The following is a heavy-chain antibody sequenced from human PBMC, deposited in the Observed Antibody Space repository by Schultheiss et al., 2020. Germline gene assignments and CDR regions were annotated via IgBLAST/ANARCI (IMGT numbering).Heavy chain of an antibody. J-gene: IGHJ2*01. Sequence: SQTLSLTCAVYGGSFSGYYWSWIRQPPGKGLEWIGEINHSGSTNYNPSLKSRVTISVDTSKNQFSLKLSSVTAEDTAVYYCARQPTDLSNWYFDLWGRGTLVT. CDR1: GGSFSGYY. CDR3: ARQPTDLSNWYFDL. CDR2: INHSGST. V-gene: IGHV4-34*01.